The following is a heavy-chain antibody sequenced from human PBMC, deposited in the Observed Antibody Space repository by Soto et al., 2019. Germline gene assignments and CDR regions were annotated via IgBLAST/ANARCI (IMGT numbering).Heavy chain of an antibody. CDR1: GGSISSYY. D-gene: IGHD2-2*01. V-gene: IGHV4-59*01. CDR2: IYYTEKT. Sequence: QVQLQQSGPGLVKPSETLSLTCTVSGGSISSYYWSWIRQPPGKGLDWIGYIYYTEKTNYNPSLKSRVTISVDTSKNQFSLKLRYVTAADTGVYFCARARFQLLNPYYYGTDVWGQGTAVTVSS. CDR3: ARARFQLLNPYYYGTDV. J-gene: IGHJ6*02.